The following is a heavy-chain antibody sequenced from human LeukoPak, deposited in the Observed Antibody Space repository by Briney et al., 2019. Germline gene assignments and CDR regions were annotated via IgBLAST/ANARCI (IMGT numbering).Heavy chain of an antibody. CDR2: IDPSHGGT. D-gene: IGHD7-27*01. Sequence: GASVTVSCKASGYNFTTHSLHWVRQAPGQGLEWMGIIDPSHGGTVYGRKFQGRVTVTRDTSTSTAYMELGSLKAEDTAVYYCASLGMRKFSLWGQGTLVTVSS. J-gene: IGHJ4*02. V-gene: IGHV1-46*01. CDR1: GYNFTTHS. CDR3: ASLGMRKFSL.